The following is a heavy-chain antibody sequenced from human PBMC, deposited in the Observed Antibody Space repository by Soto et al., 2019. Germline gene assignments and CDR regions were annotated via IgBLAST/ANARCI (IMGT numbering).Heavy chain of an antibody. V-gene: IGHV1-18*04. D-gene: IGHD6-19*01. CDR1: GYTFTSYG. J-gene: IGHJ6*02. CDR2: ISAYNGNT. CDR3: ARDRGPIAVRNHYYYYYGMDV. Sequence: QVQLVRSGAEVKKPGASVKVSCKASGYTFTSYGISWVRQAPGQGLEWMGWISAYNGNTNYAQKLQGRVTMTTDTSTSTAYMELRSLRSDDTAVYYCARDRGPIAVRNHYYYYYGMDVWGQGTTVTVSS.